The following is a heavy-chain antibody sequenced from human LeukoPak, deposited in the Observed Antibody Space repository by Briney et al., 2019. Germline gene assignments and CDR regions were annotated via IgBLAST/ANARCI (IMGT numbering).Heavy chain of an antibody. V-gene: IGHV3-7*01. CDR3: ATPLWFGEKRQFDY. CDR2: IESNGGDK. Sequence: GGSLRLSCAASGFSFSIYWMSWIRQTPGKGLEYVANIESNGGDKYYVDSVKGRFTISRDNAKNSLYLQMNSLRAEDTAVYYCATPLWFGEKRQFDYWGQGTLVTVSS. CDR1: GFSFSIYW. D-gene: IGHD3-10*01. J-gene: IGHJ4*02.